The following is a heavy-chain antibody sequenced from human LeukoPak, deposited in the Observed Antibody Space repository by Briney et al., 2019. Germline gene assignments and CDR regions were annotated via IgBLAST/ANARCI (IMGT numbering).Heavy chain of an antibody. CDR1: GFTFSSYW. J-gene: IGHJ4*02. CDR2: IKQDGSEK. V-gene: IGHV3-7*01. CDR3: ARDRYDFWSGQDY. D-gene: IGHD3-3*01. Sequence: GGSLRLSCAASGFTFSSYWMSWVRQAPGKGLERVANIKQDGSEKYYVDSVKGRFTISRDNAKNSLYLQMNSLRAEDTAVYYCARDRYDFWSGQDYWGQGTLVTVSS.